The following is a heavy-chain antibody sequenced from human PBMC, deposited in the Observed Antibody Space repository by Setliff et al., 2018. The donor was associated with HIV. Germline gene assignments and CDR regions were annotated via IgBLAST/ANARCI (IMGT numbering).Heavy chain of an antibody. CDR2: STPFFRTP. CDR1: GVNFNNYI. V-gene: IGHV1-69*05. D-gene: IGHD3-3*01. J-gene: IGHJ6*02. Sequence: ASVKVSCKASGVNFNNYILSWVRQAPGEGLEWMGGSTPFFRTPKYAKKFQVRFTISTDESTKTGYMELSSVTFADTAVYYCVGLLRGLWTTSPGDQYYGMAVWGQGTTVTVSS. CDR3: VGLLRGLWTTSPGDQYYGMAV.